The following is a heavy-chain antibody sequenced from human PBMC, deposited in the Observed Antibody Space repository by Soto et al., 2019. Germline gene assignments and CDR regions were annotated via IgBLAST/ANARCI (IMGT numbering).Heavy chain of an antibody. J-gene: IGHJ6*02. CDR3: ARSHGSSTSLAIYYYYYYGMDV. V-gene: IGHV1-69*01. CDR2: IIPISGTA. CDR1: GGTFSSYA. D-gene: IGHD2-2*01. Sequence: QVQLVQSGAEVKKPGSSVKVSCKASGGTFSSYAISWVRQAPGQGLEWMGGIIPISGTANYAQKFQGRVTITADESTSTAYMELSSLRSEDTAVYYCARSHGSSTSLAIYYYYYYGMDVWGQGTTVTVSS.